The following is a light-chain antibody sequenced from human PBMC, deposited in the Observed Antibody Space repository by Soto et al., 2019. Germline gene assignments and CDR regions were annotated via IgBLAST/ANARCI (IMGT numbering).Light chain of an antibody. CDR1: QSVSSSY. CDR3: QHRSNGPRLT. J-gene: IGKJ4*01. Sequence: EIVLTQSPGTLSLSPGERATLSCRASQSVSSSYLSWYQQKPGQAPRLLIYDASNRATGIPARSSGSGSGTDFTLTISSLEPEDFAVYYCQHRSNGPRLTFGGGTKVDIK. CDR2: DAS. V-gene: IGKV3D-20*02.